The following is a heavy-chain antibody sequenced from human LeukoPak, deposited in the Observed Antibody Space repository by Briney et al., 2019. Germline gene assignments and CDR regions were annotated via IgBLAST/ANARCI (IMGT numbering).Heavy chain of an antibody. J-gene: IGHJ6*03. D-gene: IGHD6-19*01. Sequence: GASVKVSCKASGYTFTSYYMHWVRQAPGQGLEWMGIINPSGGSTSYAQKFQGRVTITRDTSTSTVYMELSSLRSEDTAVYYCARVGSSSGWYYYYMDVWGKGTTVTVSS. CDR2: INPSGGST. CDR3: ARVGSSSGWYYYYMDV. V-gene: IGHV1-46*01. CDR1: GYTFTSYY.